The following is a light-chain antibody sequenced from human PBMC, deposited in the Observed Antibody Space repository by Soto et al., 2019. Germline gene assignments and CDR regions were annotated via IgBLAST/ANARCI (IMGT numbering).Light chain of an antibody. CDR2: GAS. V-gene: IGKV1-9*01. CDR1: QGISSN. J-gene: IGKJ1*01. Sequence: PLTQSPSSLSASVGDRVTITCRASQGISSNLACYQQKPGRAPKLLIFGASNLQSGVPSRFSGSGSGTDFTLTISSLQPEDFATYFCQKLNAYPPWTFGQGTKVEIK. CDR3: QKLNAYPPWT.